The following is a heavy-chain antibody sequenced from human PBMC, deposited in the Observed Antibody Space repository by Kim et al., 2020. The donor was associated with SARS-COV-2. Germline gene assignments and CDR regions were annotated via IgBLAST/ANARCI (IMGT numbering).Heavy chain of an antibody. D-gene: IGHD1-26*01. J-gene: IGHJ1*01. CDR2: IIPIFGTA. CDR3: ARHALEWEAERAYFQH. Sequence: SVKVSCKASGGTFSSYAISWVRQAPGQGLEWMGGIIPIFGTANYAQKFQGRVTITADESTSTAYMELSSLRSEDTAVYYCARHALEWEAERAYFQHWGQGTLVTVSS. CDR1: GGTFSSYA. V-gene: IGHV1-69*13.